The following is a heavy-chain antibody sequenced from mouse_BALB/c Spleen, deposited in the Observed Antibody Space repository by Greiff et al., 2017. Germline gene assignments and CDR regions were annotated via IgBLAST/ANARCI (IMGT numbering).Heavy chain of an antibody. V-gene: IGHV5-12-1*01. J-gene: IGHJ1*01. CDR1: GFAFSSYD. Sequence: DVKLVESGGGLVKPGGSLKLSCAASGFAFSSYDMSWVRQTPEKRLEWVAYISSGGGSTYYPDTVKGRFTISRDNAKNTLYLQMSSLKSEDTAMYYCARQDYYGSSWYFDVWGAGTTVTVSS. CDR2: ISSGGGST. CDR3: ARQDYYGSSWYFDV. D-gene: IGHD1-1*01.